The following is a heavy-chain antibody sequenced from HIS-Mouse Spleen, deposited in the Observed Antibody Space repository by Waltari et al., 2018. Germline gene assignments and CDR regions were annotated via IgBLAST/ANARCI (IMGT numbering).Heavy chain of an antibody. J-gene: IGHJ2*01. CDR2: IYYSGST. CDR1: GGPIRSSSYY. D-gene: IGHD6-13*01. V-gene: IGHV4-39*07. CDR3: AREIPYSSSWYDWYFDL. Sequence: QLQLQESGPGLVKPSETLALTCTVPGGPIRSSSYYWGWIRPPPGKGLEWIGSIYYSGSTYYNPSLKSRVTISVDTSKNQFSLKLSSVTAADTAVYYCAREIPYSSSWYDWYFDLWGRGTLVTVSS.